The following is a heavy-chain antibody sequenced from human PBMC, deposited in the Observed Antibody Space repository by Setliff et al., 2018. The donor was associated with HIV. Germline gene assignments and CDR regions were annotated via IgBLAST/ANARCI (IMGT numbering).Heavy chain of an antibody. V-gene: IGHV4-34*01. D-gene: IGHD6-6*01. CDR3: ARLAASIAARRRFDY. J-gene: IGHJ4*02. CDR2: TNYSGST. CDR1: GGSFSGYY. Sequence: SETLSLTCAVFGGSFSGYYWGWIRQPPGKGLEWIGSTNYSGSTYQNPSLKSRVTISVDTSKNQYSLKLSSVTAADTAVYYCARLAASIAARRRFDYWGQGTLVTVSS.